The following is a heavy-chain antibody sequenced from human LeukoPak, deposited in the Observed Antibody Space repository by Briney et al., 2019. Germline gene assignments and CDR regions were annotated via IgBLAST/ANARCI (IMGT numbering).Heavy chain of an antibody. CDR3: ARAVDVADY. V-gene: IGHV3-7*01. Sequence: PGGSLRLSCVASGFTFGHHFMSWVRQAPGGGVEWVANINPDGSIKFHADSVKGRFSISRDNARNSVYLQMNSLRGEDTAVYYCARAVDVADYWGQGTLVAVSS. D-gene: IGHD3-16*01. CDR2: INPDGSIK. J-gene: IGHJ4*02. CDR1: GFTFGHHF.